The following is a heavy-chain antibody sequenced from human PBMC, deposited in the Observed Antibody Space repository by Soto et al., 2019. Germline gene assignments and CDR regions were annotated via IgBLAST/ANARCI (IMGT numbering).Heavy chain of an antibody. D-gene: IGHD2-2*02. CDR2: ISSSSSYI. CDR1: GFTFSSYS. CDR3: ARHIRGYCSSPSCHTDN. V-gene: IGHV3-21*01. Sequence: PGGSLRLSCAASGFTFSSYSMNWVRQAPGKGLEWVSSISSSSSYIYYADSVKGRFTISRDNAKNQFSLILTSVTVADTAVYYCARHIRGYCSSPSCHTDNWGQGTLVTVSS. J-gene: IGHJ4*02.